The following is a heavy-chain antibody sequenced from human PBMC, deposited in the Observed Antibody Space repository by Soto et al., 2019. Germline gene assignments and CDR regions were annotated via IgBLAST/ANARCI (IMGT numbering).Heavy chain of an antibody. Sequence: PEDLSLTYTVSGGSISSGSWSWIRQSPGKGLEWIGYVYYSGSSNDNPSLKSRLTISVDTSKNQFSLNLRSVTAADTAVYYCARGRGYSYGYPHFDLWGQGTLVTVS. V-gene: IGHV4-59*01. D-gene: IGHD5-18*01. CDR1: GGSISSGS. CDR3: ARGRGYSYGYPHFDL. J-gene: IGHJ4*02. CDR2: VYYSGSS.